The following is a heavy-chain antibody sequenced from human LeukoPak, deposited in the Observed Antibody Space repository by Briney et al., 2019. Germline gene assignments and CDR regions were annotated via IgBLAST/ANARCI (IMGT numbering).Heavy chain of an antibody. CDR2: IYYSGST. V-gene: IGHV4-59*01. Sequence: PSETLSLTCTVSGGSISSYYWSWIRQPPGKGLEWIGYIYYSGSTNYNPSLKSRVTISVDTSKNQFSLKLSSVTAADTAVYYCASPGSGGYRGLDAFDIWGQGTMVTVSS. J-gene: IGHJ3*02. CDR1: GGSISSYY. CDR3: ASPGSGGYRGLDAFDI. D-gene: IGHD1-26*01.